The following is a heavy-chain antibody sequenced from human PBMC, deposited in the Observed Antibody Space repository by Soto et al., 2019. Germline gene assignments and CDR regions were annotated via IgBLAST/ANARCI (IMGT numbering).Heavy chain of an antibody. Sequence: SVKVSCKASGFTFTSSAVQWVRQARGQRLEWIGWIVVGSGNTNYAQKFQERVTITRDMSTITAYMELISLRSADTAVYYCAAFRPNYYDSSGYYNPPDYWGQGTLVTVSA. CDR2: IVVGSGNT. CDR3: AAFRPNYYDSSGYYNPPDY. CDR1: GFTFTSSA. D-gene: IGHD3-22*01. J-gene: IGHJ4*02. V-gene: IGHV1-58*01.